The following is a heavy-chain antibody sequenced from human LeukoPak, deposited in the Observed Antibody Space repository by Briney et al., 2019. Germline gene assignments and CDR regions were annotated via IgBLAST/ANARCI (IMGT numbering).Heavy chain of an antibody. D-gene: IGHD3-9*01. J-gene: IGHJ4*02. Sequence: ASVKVSCKASGYIFTTYFIHWVRQAPGQGLEWMGWINPNNGDTNYVQKFQGKVTMTRDQSLSPAYMELTRLRSDDPAVYYCAREGGYDILTGYQDYWGQGTLVSVSS. CDR1: GYIFTTYF. CDR2: INPNNGDT. CDR3: AREGGYDILTGYQDY. V-gene: IGHV1-2*02.